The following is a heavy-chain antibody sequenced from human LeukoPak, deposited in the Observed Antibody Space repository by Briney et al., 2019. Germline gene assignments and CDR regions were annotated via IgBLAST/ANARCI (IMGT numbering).Heavy chain of an antibody. V-gene: IGHV1-18*04. Sequence: ASVKVSCKASAYTFTGYYMHWVRQAPGQGLEWMGWISAYNGNTNYAQKLQGRVTMTTDTSTSTAYMELRSLRSDDTAVYYCASRSSSWYVDAFDIWGQGTMVTVSS. CDR1: AYTFTGYY. CDR3: ASRSSSWYVDAFDI. J-gene: IGHJ3*02. D-gene: IGHD6-13*01. CDR2: ISAYNGNT.